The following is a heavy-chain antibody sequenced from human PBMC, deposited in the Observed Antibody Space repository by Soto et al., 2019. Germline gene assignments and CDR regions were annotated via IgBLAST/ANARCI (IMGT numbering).Heavy chain of an antibody. V-gene: IGHV1-69*05. D-gene: IGHD2-21*02. Sequence: SVKVSCKASGGAFSSYAISWVRQAPGQGLEWMGVINPSGGTASYAQKFQGRVTMTMDTSTSTVYMELSSLRSEDTAVYYCARPEGVTATPFQHWGQGTLVTVSS. CDR2: INPSGGTA. J-gene: IGHJ1*01. CDR3: ARPEGVTATPFQH. CDR1: GGAFSSYA.